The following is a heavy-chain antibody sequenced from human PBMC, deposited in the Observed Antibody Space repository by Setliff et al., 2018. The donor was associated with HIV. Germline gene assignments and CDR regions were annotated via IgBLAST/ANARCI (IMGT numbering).Heavy chain of an antibody. CDR3: ARGGGTGSFDY. CDR1: GIPIDRVYS. Sequence: PSETLSLTCGVSGIPIDRVYSWAWIRQPPGKGLEWIGTISHSGSTHYNSPLQGRISISIDTSKNQFSLTLTSVTAADTAMYYCARGGGTGSFDYWGQGTLVTVSS. D-gene: IGHD3-16*01. V-gene: IGHV4-38-2*01. CDR2: ISHSGST. J-gene: IGHJ4*02.